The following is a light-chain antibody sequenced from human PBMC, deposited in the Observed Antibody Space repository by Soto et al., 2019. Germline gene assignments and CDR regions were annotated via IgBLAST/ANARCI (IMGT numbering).Light chain of an antibody. Sequence: DIHMTQSPSTLSSALVDRVTITCRASQSISSWLAWYQQKPGKAPKLLIYKASSLESGVPSRFSGSGSGTEFTLTISSLQPDDFATYYCQQYNSYSKTFGQGTKVDIK. CDR1: QSISSW. V-gene: IGKV1-5*03. CDR3: QQYNSYSKT. J-gene: IGKJ1*01. CDR2: KAS.